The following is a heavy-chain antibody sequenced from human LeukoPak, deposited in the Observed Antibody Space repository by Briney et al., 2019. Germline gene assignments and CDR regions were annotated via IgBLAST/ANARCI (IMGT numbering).Heavy chain of an antibody. J-gene: IGHJ3*02. CDR1: GFTFSSYA. D-gene: IGHD4-17*01. V-gene: IGHV3-23*01. Sequence: PGGSLRLSCAASGFTFSSYAMSWVRQAPVKGLEWVSAISGSGGNTYYADSVKGRFTISRDNSKNTLYLQMNSLRAEDTAVYYCAKSFTPDYGDYGPRDAFDIWGQGTMVTVSS. CDR3: AKSFTPDYGDYGPRDAFDI. CDR2: ISGSGGNT.